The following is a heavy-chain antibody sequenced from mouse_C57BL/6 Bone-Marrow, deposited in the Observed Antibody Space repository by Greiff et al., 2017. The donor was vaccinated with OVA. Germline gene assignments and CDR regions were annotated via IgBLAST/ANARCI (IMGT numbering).Heavy chain of an antibody. Sequence: QVQLQQSGPELVKPGASVKISCKASGYAFSSSWMNWVKQRPGKGLEWIGRIYPGDGDTNYNGKFKGKATLTADKSSSTAYMQLSSLTSEDSAVYFCTRRDYGGRGLWYFDVWGTGTTVTVSS. CDR2: IYPGDGDT. CDR3: TRRDYGGRGLWYFDV. CDR1: GYAFSSSW. D-gene: IGHD1-1*02. J-gene: IGHJ1*03. V-gene: IGHV1-82*01.